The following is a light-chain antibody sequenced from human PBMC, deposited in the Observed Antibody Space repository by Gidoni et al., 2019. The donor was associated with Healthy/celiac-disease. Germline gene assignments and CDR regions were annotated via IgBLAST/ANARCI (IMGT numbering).Light chain of an antibody. CDR1: QSLSRW. Sequence: DIQMTPPPSTLSASVGDRFTITCRASQSLSRWLAWYQQKPGKAPKLLIYDAASLESGVPSRFSGSGSGTEFTLTISSLQPDDFATYYCQQYNSYPLTFXGXTKVEIK. V-gene: IGKV1-5*01. CDR2: DAA. J-gene: IGKJ4*01. CDR3: QQYNSYPLT.